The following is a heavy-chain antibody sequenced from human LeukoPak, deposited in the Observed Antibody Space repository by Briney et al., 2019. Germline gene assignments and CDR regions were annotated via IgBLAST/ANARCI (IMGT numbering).Heavy chain of an antibody. D-gene: IGHD3-16*01. CDR3: VRKVRLGHYFDY. J-gene: IGHJ4*02. Sequence: SETLSLTCIVSGGSMSRYYWSWIRQPPGKGLEWIGSIYYSGSTYYNPSLKSRVTISVDTSKNQFSLKLSSVTAADTAVYYCVRKVRLGHYFDYWGRGTLVTVSS. V-gene: IGHV4-59*05. CDR2: IYYSGST. CDR1: GGSMSRYY.